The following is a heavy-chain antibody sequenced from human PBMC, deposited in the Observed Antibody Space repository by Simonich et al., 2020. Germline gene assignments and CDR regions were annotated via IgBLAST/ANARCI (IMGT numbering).Heavy chain of an antibody. CDR3: ARVGYSNYYYYGMDV. Sequence: QVQLQESGPGLVKPSETLSLTCAVSGYSISSGYYCGWLRQPPGKGLGWIGSIYHSGSTYYNPSLKSRVTISVDTSKNQFSLKLSSVTAADTAVYYCARVGYSNYYYYGMDVWGQGTTVTVSS. CDR1: GYSISSGYY. D-gene: IGHD6-13*01. CDR2: IYHSGST. V-gene: IGHV4-38-2*01. J-gene: IGHJ6*02.